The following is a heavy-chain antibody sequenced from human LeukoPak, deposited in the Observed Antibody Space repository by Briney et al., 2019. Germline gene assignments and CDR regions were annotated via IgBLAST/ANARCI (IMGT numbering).Heavy chain of an antibody. J-gene: IGHJ5*02. CDR2: MDTPGNT. CDR3: ARAVAGTHWFDP. D-gene: IGHD6-19*01. V-gene: IGHV3-13*01. Sequence: GGSLRLSCAASGFTLSSYDMHWVRQSTGKGLEWVSGMDTPGNTYYPDSVKGRFTMSRESANNYLYLQMNSLRAGDTAVYYCARAVAGTHWFDPWGQGTLVTVSS. CDR1: GFTLSSYD.